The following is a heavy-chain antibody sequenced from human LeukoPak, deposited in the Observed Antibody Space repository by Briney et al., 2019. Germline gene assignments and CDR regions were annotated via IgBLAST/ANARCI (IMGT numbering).Heavy chain of an antibody. D-gene: IGHD6-13*01. V-gene: IGHV1-2*02. J-gene: IGHJ4*02. Sequence: ASVKVSCKASGYTFTGYYMHWVRQAPGQGLEWMGWINPNSGGTNYAQKFQGRVTMTRDTSISTAYMELSRLRSDDTAMYYCARVIAAASTRLDYWGQGTLVTVSS. CDR3: ARVIAAASTRLDY. CDR1: GYTFTGYY. CDR2: INPNSGGT.